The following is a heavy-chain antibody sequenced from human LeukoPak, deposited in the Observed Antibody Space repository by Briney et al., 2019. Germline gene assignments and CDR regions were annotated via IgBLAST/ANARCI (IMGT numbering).Heavy chain of an antibody. V-gene: IGHV3-23*01. CDR2: ISGSGGST. D-gene: IGHD3-22*01. J-gene: IGHJ4*02. Sequence: WGSLRLSCAASGFTFSSYAMSWVRQAPGKGLEWVSAISGSGGSTYYADSVKGRFTISRDNSKNTLYLQMNSLRAEDTAVYYCAKPRLLPYYYDSSGYYYMPNFDYWGQGTLVTVSS. CDR1: GFTFSSYA. CDR3: AKPRLLPYYYDSSGYYYMPNFDY.